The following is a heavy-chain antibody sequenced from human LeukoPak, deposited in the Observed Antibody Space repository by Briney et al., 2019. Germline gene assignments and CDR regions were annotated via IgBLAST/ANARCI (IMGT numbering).Heavy chain of an antibody. CDR2: IYYSGST. CDR1: GFSISSYY. J-gene: IGHJ2*01. Sequence: SETLSLTCTVSGFSISSYYWSWIRQPPGKGLEWIGYIYYSGSTNYNPSLKSRVTTSVDTSKNQFSLKLSSVTAADTAVYYCATDGNFDLWGRGTLVTVSS. V-gene: IGHV4-59*01. D-gene: IGHD1-26*01. CDR3: ATDGNFDL.